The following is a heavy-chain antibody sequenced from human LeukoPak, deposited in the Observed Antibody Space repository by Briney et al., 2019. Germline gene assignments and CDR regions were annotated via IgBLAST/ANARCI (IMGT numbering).Heavy chain of an antibody. CDR1: GFTFSSHW. Sequence: GGSLRLSCAASGFTFSSHWMHWVRQAPGKGLVGVSRISSDGTNTNYADSVKGRFTISRDNAKNTLYLQMNSLRVEDTAVYYCTRGPPDGSGNYYPGDFWGQGPLVTVSS. J-gene: IGHJ4*02. CDR2: ISSDGTNT. CDR3: TRGPPDGSGNYYPGDF. V-gene: IGHV3-74*01. D-gene: IGHD3-10*01.